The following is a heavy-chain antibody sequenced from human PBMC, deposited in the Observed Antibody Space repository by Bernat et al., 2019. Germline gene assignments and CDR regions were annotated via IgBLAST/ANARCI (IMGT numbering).Heavy chain of an antibody. CDR2: FHPEDGET. V-gene: IGHV1-24*01. CDR3: AAVWGVRDYFDY. Sequence: QVQLVQSGAEVKTPGASVKVSCKVSGYTLTELSMHWVRQAPGKGLEWMGGFHPEDGETIYAQKFQARVTMTDDTSIYTAYMELSGLRSEDKAGYYCAAVWGVRDYFDYWGQGTLVTVSS. J-gene: IGHJ4*02. CDR1: GYTLTELS. D-gene: IGHD1-26*01.